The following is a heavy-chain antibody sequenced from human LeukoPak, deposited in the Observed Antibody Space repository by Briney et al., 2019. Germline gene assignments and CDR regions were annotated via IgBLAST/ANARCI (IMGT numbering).Heavy chain of an antibody. CDR1: GFTVSTNY. V-gene: IGHV3-66*01. CDR2: IYSDGNT. D-gene: IGHD4-23*01. CDR3: VREVSTVVPSSYYYFDL. Sequence: PGGSLRLSCAASGFTVSTNYMSWVRRAPGEGLEWVSLIYSDGNTYYADSVTGRFNISRDNSKNTLYLQMSSLRVEDTAVYYGVREVSTVVPSSYYYFDLWGRGALVTVSS. J-gene: IGHJ2*01.